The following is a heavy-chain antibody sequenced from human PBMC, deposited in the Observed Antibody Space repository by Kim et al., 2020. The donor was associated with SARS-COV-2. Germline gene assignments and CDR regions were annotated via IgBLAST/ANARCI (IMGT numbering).Heavy chain of an antibody. Sequence: SETLSLTCTVSGGSISSYYWNWIRQPPGKGLEWIGYIYYSGSTNYNPSLKSRVTISVDTSKNQFSLKLTSVTAADTAVYYCARLKPGAGSGSYIAFDIWGQGTMVTVSS. V-gene: IGHV4-59*01. D-gene: IGHD3-10*01. J-gene: IGHJ3*02. CDR1: GGSISSYY. CDR3: ARLKPGAGSGSYIAFDI. CDR2: IYYSGST.